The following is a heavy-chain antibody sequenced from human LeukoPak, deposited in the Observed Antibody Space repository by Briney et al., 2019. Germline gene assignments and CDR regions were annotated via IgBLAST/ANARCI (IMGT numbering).Heavy chain of an antibody. V-gene: IGHV3-9*01. CDR2: ISWNSGSI. CDR3: AKGLGIVAAGLDY. D-gene: IGHD6-13*01. J-gene: IGHJ4*02. CDR1: GFTFDDYA. Sequence: PGRSLRLSCAASGFTFDDYAMHWVRQAPGKGLEWASGISWNSGSIGYADSVKGRFTISRDNAKNSLYLQMNSLRAEDTALYYCAKGLGIVAAGLDYWGQGTLVIVSS.